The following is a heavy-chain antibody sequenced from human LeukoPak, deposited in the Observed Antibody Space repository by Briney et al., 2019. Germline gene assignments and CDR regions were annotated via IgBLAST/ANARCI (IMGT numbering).Heavy chain of an antibody. CDR2: TYDRSKWYN. Sequence: RTLSLTCAISGDSVSSNSAAWNWIRQSPSRGLEWLGRTYDRSKWYNGYAVSVKSRITINPDTSKNQFSLQLNSVTPEDTAVYYCARGGSAAGYYFDYWGQGTLVTLSS. J-gene: IGHJ4*02. D-gene: IGHD6-13*01. CDR3: ARGGSAAGYYFDY. CDR1: GDSVSSNSAA. V-gene: IGHV6-1*01.